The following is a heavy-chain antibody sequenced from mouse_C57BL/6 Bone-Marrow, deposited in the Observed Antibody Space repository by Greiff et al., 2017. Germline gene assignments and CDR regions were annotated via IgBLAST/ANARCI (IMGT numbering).Heavy chain of an antibody. D-gene: IGHD6-2*01. CDR2: ISNLAYSI. CDR1: GFTFSDYG. J-gene: IGHJ2*01. Sequence: EVKLMESGGGLVQPGGSLKLSCAASGFTFSDYGMAWVRQAPRKGPEWVAFISNLAYSIYYADTVTGRFTISRENAKNTLYLEMSSLRSEDTAMYYCARHESYFDDWGKGTTLTVSS. CDR3: ARHESYFDD. V-gene: IGHV5-15*01.